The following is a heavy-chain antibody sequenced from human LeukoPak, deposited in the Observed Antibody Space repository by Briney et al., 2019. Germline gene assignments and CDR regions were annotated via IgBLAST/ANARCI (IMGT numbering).Heavy chain of an antibody. CDR3: ARDDVLWFGESHYHYGLDV. V-gene: IGHV1-18*01. CDR1: GYTLSSYG. CDR2: ISAFNGNT. Sequence: ASVKVSCKAFGYTLSSYGINWMRQAPGQGLECIGWISAFNGNTTYAQNLQGRVTMTTDTSTGTAYMELRSLRSDDTAVYYCARDDVLWFGESHYHYGLDVWGQGSTVSVS. J-gene: IGHJ6*02. D-gene: IGHD3-10*01.